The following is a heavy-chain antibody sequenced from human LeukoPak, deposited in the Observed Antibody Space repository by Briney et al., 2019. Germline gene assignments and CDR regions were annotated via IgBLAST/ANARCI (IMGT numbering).Heavy chain of an antibody. D-gene: IGHD7-27*01. CDR2: ISSSSSYI. V-gene: IGHV3-21*01. CDR1: GFTFSSYS. CDR3: ARVPGDRRRYFDL. J-gene: IGHJ2*01. Sequence: PGGSLRLSCAASGFTFSSYSMNWVRQAPGKGLEWVSSISSSSSYIYYADSVEGRFTISRDNAKNSLYLQMNSLRAEDTAVYYCARVPGDRRRYFDLWGRGTLVTVSS.